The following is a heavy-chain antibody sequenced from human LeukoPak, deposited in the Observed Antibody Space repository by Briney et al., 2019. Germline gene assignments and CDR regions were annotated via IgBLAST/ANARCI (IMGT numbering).Heavy chain of an antibody. CDR3: ARDRVVVVADNAFDI. V-gene: IGHV3-33*01. D-gene: IGHD2-15*01. CDR2: IWYDGSNK. Sequence: GGSLRLSCAASGFTFSSYGMHWVRQAPGKGLEWVAVIWYDGSNKYYADSVKGRFTISRDNSKNMLYLQMNSLRAEDTAVYYCARDRVVVVADNAFDIWGQGTMVTVSS. CDR1: GFTFSSYG. J-gene: IGHJ3*02.